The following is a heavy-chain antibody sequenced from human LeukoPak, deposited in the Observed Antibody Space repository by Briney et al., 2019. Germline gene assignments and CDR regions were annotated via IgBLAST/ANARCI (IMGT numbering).Heavy chain of an antibody. Sequence: PGGSLRLSCAASGFTFSSYWMHWVRQAPGKGLVWVSRINTDGSSTTYADSVKGRFTISRDNAKNTLYLQMNSLRAEDTAVYSCARSGTVAFDMWGRGTMVTVSS. CDR1: GFTFSSYW. V-gene: IGHV3-74*01. D-gene: IGHD1-26*01. J-gene: IGHJ3*02. CDR3: ARSGTVAFDM. CDR2: INTDGSST.